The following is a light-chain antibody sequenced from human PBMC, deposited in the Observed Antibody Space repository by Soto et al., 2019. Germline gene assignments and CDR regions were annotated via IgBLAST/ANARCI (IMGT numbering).Light chain of an antibody. CDR3: QQRNNWSLT. Sequence: EIVLTQSPATLSLSPGERATLSCRASQSVSSYLAWYHQKHGRAPRLLIYDASNRASGVPARFTGSGSGTDFTLTISSLEPEDFAVYYWQQRNNWSLTFGGGTKVEIK. CDR1: QSVSSY. J-gene: IGKJ4*01. CDR2: DAS. V-gene: IGKV3-11*01.